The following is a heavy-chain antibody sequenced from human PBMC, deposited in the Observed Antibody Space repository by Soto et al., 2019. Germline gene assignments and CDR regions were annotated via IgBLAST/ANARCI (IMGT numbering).Heavy chain of an antibody. Sequence: GXSVKVSCKASVSTFSDYYINWVRQAPGQGLEWMGWINPNSGGTKYSPKFQGGVTMTRDTSITTAYMELSRLRSGDTAVYYCAREQATAKPDGVDFWGQGTLVTVSS. D-gene: IGHD1-1*01. CDR1: VSTFSDYY. V-gene: IGHV1-2*02. CDR2: INPNSGGT. CDR3: AREQATAKPDGVDF. J-gene: IGHJ4*02.